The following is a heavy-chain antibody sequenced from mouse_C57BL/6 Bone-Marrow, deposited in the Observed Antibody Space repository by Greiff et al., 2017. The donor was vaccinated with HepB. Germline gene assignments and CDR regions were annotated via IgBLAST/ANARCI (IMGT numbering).Heavy chain of an antibody. Sequence: EVNVVESGGGLVQSGRSLRLSCATSGFTFSDFYMEWVRQAPGKGLEWIAASRNKANDYTTEYSESVKGRFIVSRDTSQSILYLQMNALRAEDTAIYYCARDAPYYYGSSWYFDVWGTGTTVTVSS. CDR1: GFTFSDFY. J-gene: IGHJ1*03. CDR2: SRNKANDYTT. V-gene: IGHV7-1*01. CDR3: ARDAPYYYGSSWYFDV. D-gene: IGHD1-1*01.